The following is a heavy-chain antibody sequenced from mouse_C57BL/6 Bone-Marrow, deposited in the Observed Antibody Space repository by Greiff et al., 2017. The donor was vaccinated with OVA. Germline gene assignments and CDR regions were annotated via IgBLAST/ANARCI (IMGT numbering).Heavy chain of an antibody. CDR1: GFNIKDDY. J-gene: IGHJ3*01. V-gene: IGHV14-4*01. CDR2: IDPENGDT. Sequence: EVKLQQSGAELVRPGASVKLSCTASGFNIKDDYMHWVKQRPEQGLEWIGWIDPENGDTEYASKFQGKATITADTSSNTAYLQLSSLTSEDTAVYYCTLPWFAYWGQGTLVTVSA. CDR3: TLPWFAY.